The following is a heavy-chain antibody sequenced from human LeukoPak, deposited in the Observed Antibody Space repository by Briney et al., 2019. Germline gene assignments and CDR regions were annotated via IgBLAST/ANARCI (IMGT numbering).Heavy chain of an antibody. D-gene: IGHD6-6*01. V-gene: IGHV3-74*03. J-gene: IGHJ4*02. CDR1: GFTFRNHW. Sequence: GGSLSLSCAASGFTFRNHWMHWVRQTPGKGLVWVSRISSDGSSTPYADSVKGRFTISRDNAKNTLYLQMNNLRAEDTAMYYCARDQRVTGRPDIDYWGQGTLVIVSS. CDR3: ARDQRVTGRPDIDY. CDR2: ISSDGSST.